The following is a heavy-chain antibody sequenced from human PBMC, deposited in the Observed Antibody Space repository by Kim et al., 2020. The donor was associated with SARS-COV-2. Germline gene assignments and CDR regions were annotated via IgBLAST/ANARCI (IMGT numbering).Heavy chain of an antibody. CDR3: AREEYNNKFDF. Sequence: STNSAQKFQCRITTTRDTSTSTVYMDLNSLRSEDTAVYYCAREEYNNKFDFWGQGTLVTVSS. CDR2: ST. J-gene: IGHJ4*02. D-gene: IGHD6-6*01. V-gene: IGHV1-46*01.